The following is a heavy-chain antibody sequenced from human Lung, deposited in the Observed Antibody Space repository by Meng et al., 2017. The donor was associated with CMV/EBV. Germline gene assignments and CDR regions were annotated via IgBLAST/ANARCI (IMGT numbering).Heavy chain of an antibody. Sequence: MHWVRQGPGQGLEWMGRINPNSGGTNYAQKSQGRVTMTRDTSISTAYMELSRLRSDDTAVYYCARGPRADGYYDILTGYRSPYYFDYWGQGTLVTVSS. D-gene: IGHD3-9*01. V-gene: IGHV1-2*06. J-gene: IGHJ4*02. CDR2: INPNSGGT. CDR3: ARGPRADGYYDILTGYRSPYYFDY.